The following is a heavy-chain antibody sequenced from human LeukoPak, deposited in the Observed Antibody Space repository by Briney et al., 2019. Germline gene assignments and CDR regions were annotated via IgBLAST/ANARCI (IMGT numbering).Heavy chain of an antibody. CDR3: ARGVSGAYYYYYMDV. V-gene: IGHV1-2*02. Sequence: ASVKVSCKASGYTFADYYMQWVRQAPGQGLEWMGWINPNSGGTNYAQKFQGRVTMTRDTSISTAYMELSSLRSDDSAVYYCARGVSGAYYYYYMDVWGKGTTVAISS. CDR1: GYTFADYY. CDR2: INPNSGGT. J-gene: IGHJ6*03. D-gene: IGHD1-26*01.